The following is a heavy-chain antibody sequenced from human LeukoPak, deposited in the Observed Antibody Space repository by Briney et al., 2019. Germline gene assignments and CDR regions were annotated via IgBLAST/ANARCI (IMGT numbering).Heavy chain of an antibody. CDR2: IYHSGST. CDR3: ASGESNFDY. V-gene: IGHV4-30-2*01. Sequence: PSETLSLTCAVSGGSISSGGYSWSWIRQPPGKGLEWIGYIYHSGSTYYNPSLKSRVTISVDRSKNQFSLKLSSVTAADTAVYYCASGESNFDYWGQGTLVTVSS. CDR1: GGSISSGGYS. D-gene: IGHD3-10*01. J-gene: IGHJ4*02.